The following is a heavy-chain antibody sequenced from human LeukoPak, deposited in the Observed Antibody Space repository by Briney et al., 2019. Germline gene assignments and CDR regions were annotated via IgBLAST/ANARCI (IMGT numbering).Heavy chain of an antibody. CDR3: ARESAGSLHDSTAAFHY. V-gene: IGHV4-59*02. CDR2: GHHSESS. Sequence: SETLSLTCSVSGDSVTSTYWSWIRQPPGKGLEWIAYGHHSESSNYNPSFRSRVTIPVDTSRNQFFLRMTSVTAADTAVYYCARESAGSLHDSTAAFHYWGQGILVIVSS. CDR1: GDSVTSTY. D-gene: IGHD2-8*02. J-gene: IGHJ4*02.